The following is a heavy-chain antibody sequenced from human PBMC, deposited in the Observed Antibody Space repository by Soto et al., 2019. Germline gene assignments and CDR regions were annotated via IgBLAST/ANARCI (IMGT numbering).Heavy chain of an antibody. Sequence: ASVKVSCKASGGTFSSYAISWVRHAPGQGLEWMGGIIPIFGTANYAQKFQGRVTITADESTSTAYMELSSLRSEDTAVYYCARGHSYGYVDYCGQGTLVTVSS. D-gene: IGHD5-18*01. CDR1: GGTFSSYA. V-gene: IGHV1-69*13. CDR3: ARGHSYGYVDY. J-gene: IGHJ4*02. CDR2: IIPIFGTA.